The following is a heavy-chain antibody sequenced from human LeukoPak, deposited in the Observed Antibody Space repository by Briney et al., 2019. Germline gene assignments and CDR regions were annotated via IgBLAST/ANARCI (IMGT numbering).Heavy chain of an antibody. Sequence: VASVKVSCKASGYTFTGYYMHWVRQAPGQGLEWMGWINPNSGGTNYAQKFQGRVTMTRDTSISTAYMELSRLRSDDTAVYYCARGGSSWSSEYFQHWGQGTLVTVSS. CDR1: GYTFTGYY. D-gene: IGHD6-13*01. J-gene: IGHJ1*01. CDR3: ARGGSSWSSEYFQH. CDR2: INPNSGGT. V-gene: IGHV1-2*02.